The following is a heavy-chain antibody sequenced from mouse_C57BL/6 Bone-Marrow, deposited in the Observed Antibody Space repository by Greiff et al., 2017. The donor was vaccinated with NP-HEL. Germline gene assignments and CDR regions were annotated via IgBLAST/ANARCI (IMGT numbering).Heavy chain of an antibody. V-gene: IGHV5S21*01. D-gene: IGHD5-1*01. J-gene: IGHJ4*01. CDR2: ISSGGDYI. CDR3: GSTSYYAMDY. Sequence: EVMLVESGAGLVKPGGSLKLSCAASGFTFSSYAMSWVRQTPEKRLEWVAYISSGGDYIYYADTVKGRITISRDNARNTLYLQMSSLKSEDTALYYCGSTSYYAMDYWGQGTSVTVSS. CDR1: GFTFSSYA.